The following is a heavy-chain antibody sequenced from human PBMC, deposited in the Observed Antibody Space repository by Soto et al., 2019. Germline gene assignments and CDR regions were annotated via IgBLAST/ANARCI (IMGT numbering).Heavy chain of an antibody. J-gene: IGHJ4*02. CDR2: VYYSGTT. Sequence: QVQLQESGPGLVKPSETLSLTCTVSGGSLSSYYLTWIRQPPGKGLEWVGYVYYSGTTYYNPSLQSRVTISVDTSKNKFSLKVTSGTAADTAIYYCARAGSTWRYFFDYWGQGYLVTVSS. CDR3: ARAGSTWRYFFDY. CDR1: GGSLSSYY. D-gene: IGHD6-13*01. V-gene: IGHV4-59*01.